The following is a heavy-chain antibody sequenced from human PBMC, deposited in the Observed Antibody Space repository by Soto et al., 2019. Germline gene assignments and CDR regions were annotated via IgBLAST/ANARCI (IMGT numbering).Heavy chain of an antibody. J-gene: IGHJ4*02. CDR1: GGTFSSYS. CDR2: IIPIFGTA. CDR3: ARDGGRHSGGIDY. V-gene: IGHV1-69*01. Sequence: QVQLVQSXAEVKKPGSSVKVSCKASGGTFSSYSINWVRQAPGQGLEWMGEIIPIFGTANYAQKFQGRVTITADESTSTAYMELSSLRSEDTAVYYCARDGGRHSGGIDYWGQGTLGTVSS. D-gene: IGHD1-26*01.